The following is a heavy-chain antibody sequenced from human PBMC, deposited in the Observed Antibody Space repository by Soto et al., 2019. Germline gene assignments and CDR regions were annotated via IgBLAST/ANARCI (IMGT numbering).Heavy chain of an antibody. J-gene: IGHJ5*02. Sequence: SETLSLTCAVYGESLSGYYWSWIRQPPGKGLEWIGEINHSGSTNYSPSLESRVIISVDTSKNQFSLKLSSVTAADTAVYYCARVPGPWGQGTLVTVS. CDR2: INHSGST. V-gene: IGHV4-34*01. CDR1: GESLSGYY. CDR3: ARVPGP. D-gene: IGHD7-27*01.